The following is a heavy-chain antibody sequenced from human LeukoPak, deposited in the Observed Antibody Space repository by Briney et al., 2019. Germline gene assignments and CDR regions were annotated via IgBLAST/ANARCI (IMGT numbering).Heavy chain of an antibody. CDR2: IYYSGST. J-gene: IGHJ4*02. V-gene: IGHV4-59*01. Sequence: SETLSLTCTVSGGSISSYYWSWIRQPPGKGLEWIGYIYYSGSTNYNPSLKSRVTISVDTSKNQSSLKLSSVTAADTAVYYCASMWLDRFDYWGQGTLVTVSS. D-gene: IGHD6-19*01. CDR1: GGSISSYY. CDR3: ASMWLDRFDY.